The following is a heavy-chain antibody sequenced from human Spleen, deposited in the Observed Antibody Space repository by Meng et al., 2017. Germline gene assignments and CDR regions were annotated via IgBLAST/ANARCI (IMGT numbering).Heavy chain of an antibody. D-gene: IGHD3-10*01. CDR2: IYYSGST. V-gene: IGHV4-39*07. CDR1: GGSLGGYY. J-gene: IGHJ4*02. Sequence: GSLRLSCAVYGGSLGGYYWGWIRQPPGKGLEWIGSIYYSGSTYYNPSLKSRVTISVDTSKNQFSLKLSSVTAADTAVYYCARYYGSGSYYKNEDDYWGQGTLVTVSS. CDR3: ARYYGSGSYYKNEDDY.